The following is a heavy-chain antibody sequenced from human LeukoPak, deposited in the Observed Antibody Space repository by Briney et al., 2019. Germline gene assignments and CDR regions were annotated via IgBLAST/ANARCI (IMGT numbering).Heavy chain of an antibody. V-gene: IGHV3-30*18. CDR1: GFTFSNYG. J-gene: IGHJ4*02. CDR2: IPYDGTHK. Sequence: PGRSLRLSCAASGFTFSNYGMHWVSQAPGKGLEWVELIPYDGTHKSYADSVKGRSTIPRDTSRNTLFLQMSSLRTEETAVYYCAKDLRAFRGAGGPYVDNWGQGTLVIVSS. CDR3: AKDLRAFRGAGGPYVDN. D-gene: IGHD3-10*01.